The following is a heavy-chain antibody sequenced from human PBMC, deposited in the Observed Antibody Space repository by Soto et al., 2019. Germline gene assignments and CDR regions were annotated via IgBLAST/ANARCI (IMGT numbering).Heavy chain of an antibody. V-gene: IGHV3-13*01. J-gene: IGHJ4*02. CDR3: ARAGGVRFLEWLLPDAYYFDY. Sequence: GGSLRLSCAASGFTFSSYDMHWVRQATGKGLEWVSAIGTAGDTYYPGSVKGRFTIPRENAKNSLYLQMNSLRAEDTAVYYCARAGGVRFLEWLLPDAYYFDYWGQGTLVTVSS. D-gene: IGHD3-3*01. CDR2: IGTAGDT. CDR1: GFTFSSYD.